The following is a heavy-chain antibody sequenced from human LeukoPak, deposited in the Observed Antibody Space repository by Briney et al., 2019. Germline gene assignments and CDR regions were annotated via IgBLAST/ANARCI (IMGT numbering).Heavy chain of an antibody. Sequence: GRPLRLSCAASGFTFSSYGMHWVRQAPGKGLEWVAVISYDGSNKYYADSVKGRFTISRDNSKNTLYLQMNSLRAEDTAVYYCAKDFGGSYSCFDYWGQGTLVTVSS. CDR1: GFTFSSYG. V-gene: IGHV3-30*18. J-gene: IGHJ4*02. D-gene: IGHD1-26*01. CDR2: ISYDGSNK. CDR3: AKDFGGSYSCFDY.